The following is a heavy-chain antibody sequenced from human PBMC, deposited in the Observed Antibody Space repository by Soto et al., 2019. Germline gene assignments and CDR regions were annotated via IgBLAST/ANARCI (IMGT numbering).Heavy chain of an antibody. CDR1: GGTFSNYA. J-gene: IGHJ5*02. V-gene: IGHV1-69*01. Sequence: QVRLVQSGAEVKKPGSSVKVSCKASGGTFSNYAITWLRLAPGQGLEWLGGIIPVFGTVNYAQKFQGRVTITGDESTSTAYRALNRLRAEDTAVYYCARDNPYTISCGNWFDPWGQGTLVIVS. D-gene: IGHD6-13*01. CDR3: ARDNPYTISCGNWFDP. CDR2: IIPVFGTV.